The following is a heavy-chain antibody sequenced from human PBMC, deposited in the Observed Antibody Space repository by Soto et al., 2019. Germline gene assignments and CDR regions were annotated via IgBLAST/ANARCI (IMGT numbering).Heavy chain of an antibody. D-gene: IGHD2-2*02. Sequence: QVQLVESGRGVVQPGRSLRLSCAASGLTFSNYGMHWVRQAPGKGLEWVAVIWSDGSNKYYADSVKGRFTISRDNSKNTLYLQMNSVRAEDTAVYYCARGGYCSSTSCYTQRGGVERRLYYYYYGMDVWGQGTTVTVSS. V-gene: IGHV3-33*01. J-gene: IGHJ6*02. CDR1: GLTFSNYG. CDR2: IWSDGSNK. CDR3: ARGGYCSSTSCYTQRGGVERRLYYYYYGMDV.